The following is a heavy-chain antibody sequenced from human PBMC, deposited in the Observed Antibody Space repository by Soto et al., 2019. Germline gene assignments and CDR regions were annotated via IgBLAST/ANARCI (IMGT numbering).Heavy chain of an antibody. CDR2: IYYSGST. Sequence: PSETLSLTCTVSGGSISSYYWSWIRQPPGKGLEWIGYIYYSGSTNYNPSLKSRVTISVDTSKNRFSLKLSSVTAADTAVYYCARETIFGTDPWGQGTLVTVSS. V-gene: IGHV4-59*01. CDR3: ARETIFGTDP. J-gene: IGHJ5*02. CDR1: GGSISSYY. D-gene: IGHD3-3*01.